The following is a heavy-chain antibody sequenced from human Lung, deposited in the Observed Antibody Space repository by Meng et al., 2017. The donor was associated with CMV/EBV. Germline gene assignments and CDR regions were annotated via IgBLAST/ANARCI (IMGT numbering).Heavy chain of an antibody. J-gene: IGHJ6*02. Sequence: ASXXVSXKASGYTFTGYYMHWVRQAPGQGLEWMGWINPNSGGTNYAQKFQGRVTMTRDTSISTAYMELSRLRSDDTAVYYCARDRVPAGFRDYGMDVWAQGTXVTVSS. CDR1: GYTFTGYY. CDR2: INPNSGGT. D-gene: IGHD2-2*01. V-gene: IGHV1-2*02. CDR3: ARDRVPAGFRDYGMDV.